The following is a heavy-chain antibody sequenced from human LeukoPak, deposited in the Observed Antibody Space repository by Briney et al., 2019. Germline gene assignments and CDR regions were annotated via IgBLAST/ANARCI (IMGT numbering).Heavy chain of an antibody. Sequence: ASVKVSCKASGGTFSSYAISWVRQAPGQGLEWMGRIIPILGIANYAQKFQGRVTITADKSTSTAYMELSSLRSEDTAVYYCARGEHSSDDAFDIWGQGTMVTVSS. D-gene: IGHD3-22*01. J-gene: IGHJ3*02. V-gene: IGHV1-69*04. CDR1: GGTFSSYA. CDR3: ARGEHSSDDAFDI. CDR2: IIPILGIA.